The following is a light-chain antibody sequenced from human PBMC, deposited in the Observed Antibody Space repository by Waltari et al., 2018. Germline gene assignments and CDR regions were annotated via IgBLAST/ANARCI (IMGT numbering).Light chain of an antibody. J-gene: IGKJ1*01. V-gene: IGKV3-15*01. CDR1: ASVGSA. CDR3: QQYNYWRT. Sequence: EIVMTQSPDALSGSPGESATPSCRASASVGSALAWYQQRPGQPPRLLIYGASTRATGIPARFSGSGSGTEFTLTISSLQSEDFAVYYCQQYNYWRTFGQGTKVEIK. CDR2: GAS.